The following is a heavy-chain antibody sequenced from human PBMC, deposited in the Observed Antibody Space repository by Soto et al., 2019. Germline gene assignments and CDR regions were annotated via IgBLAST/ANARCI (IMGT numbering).Heavy chain of an antibody. CDR2: IYYSGST. D-gene: IGHD6-19*01. CDR3: ARTPRNSGFDAFDI. Sequence: SETLSLTCTVSGGSISSYYWSWIRQPPGKGLEWIGYIYYSGSTNYNPSLKSRVTISVDTSKNQFSLKLSSVTAADTAVYYCARTPRNSGFDAFDIWGQGTMVTVSS. J-gene: IGHJ3*02. CDR1: GGSISSYY. V-gene: IGHV4-59*08.